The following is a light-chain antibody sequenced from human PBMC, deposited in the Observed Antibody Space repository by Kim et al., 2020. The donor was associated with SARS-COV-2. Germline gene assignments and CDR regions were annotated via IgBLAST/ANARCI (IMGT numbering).Light chain of an antibody. CDR2: DVS. CDR3: CSYAGSYTYV. V-gene: IGLV2-11*01. Sequence: GQDVTISCTGTSVDVGGYHYVSGYHQHPGKAPKLMIYDVSKRPSGVPDRFSGSKSGNTASLTISGLRAEDEADYYCCSYAGSYTYVFGTGTKVTVL. J-gene: IGLJ1*01. CDR1: SVDVGGYHY.